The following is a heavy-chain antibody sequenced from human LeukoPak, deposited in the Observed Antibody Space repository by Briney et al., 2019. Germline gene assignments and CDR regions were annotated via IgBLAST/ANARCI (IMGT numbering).Heavy chain of an antibody. CDR1: GYTFTSYG. Sequence: GASVKLSCKASGYTFTSYGISWVRQAPGPGLEWKGWISAYNGNTNYAQKLQGRVTMTTDTSTSTAYMELRSLRSDDTAVYYCARDQHGVTTRWFDPWGQGTLVTVSS. CDR2: ISAYNGNT. J-gene: IGHJ5*02. V-gene: IGHV1-18*04. CDR3: ARDQHGVTTRWFDP. D-gene: IGHD4-17*01.